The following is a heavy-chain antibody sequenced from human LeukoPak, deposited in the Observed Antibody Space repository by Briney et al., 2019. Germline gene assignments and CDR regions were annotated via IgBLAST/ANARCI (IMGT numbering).Heavy chain of an antibody. Sequence: SETLSLTCAVNGGSFSGYYWSWIRQPPGKGLEWIGEINHSGSTNYNPSLKSRVTISVDTSKNQFSLKLSSVTAADTAVYYCARGRAAYSGSYFDYWGQGTLVTVSS. D-gene: IGHD1-26*01. V-gene: IGHV4-34*01. CDR1: GGSFSGYY. CDR3: ARGRAAYSGSYFDY. J-gene: IGHJ4*02. CDR2: INHSGST.